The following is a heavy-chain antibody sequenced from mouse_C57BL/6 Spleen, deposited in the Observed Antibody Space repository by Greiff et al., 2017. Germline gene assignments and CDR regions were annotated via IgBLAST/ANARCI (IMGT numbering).Heavy chain of an antibody. Sequence: EVQLQQSGAELVRPGASVKLSCTASGFNIKDDYMHWVKQRPEQGLEWIGWIDPENGDTEYASKFQGKATITADTSSNTAYLQLSSLTSEDTAVYYCTTRGPGTYFDYWGQGTTLTVSS. J-gene: IGHJ2*01. CDR2: IDPENGDT. D-gene: IGHD3-1*01. CDR1: GFNIKDDY. CDR3: TTRGPGTYFDY. V-gene: IGHV14-4*01.